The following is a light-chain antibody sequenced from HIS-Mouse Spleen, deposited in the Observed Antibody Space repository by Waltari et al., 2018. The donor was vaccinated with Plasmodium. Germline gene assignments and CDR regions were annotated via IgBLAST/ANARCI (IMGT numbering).Light chain of an antibody. V-gene: IGLV3-10*01. J-gene: IGLJ3*02. CDR1: ALPKKY. CDR3: YSTDSSGNHRV. Sequence: SYELTQPPSVSVSQGQTARINSSGDALPKKYDYGCQQKSGQAPVLVIYENSKRPPGIPEIFSGSSSGTMATLTISGAQVEDEADYYCYSTDSSGNHRVFGGGTKLTVL. CDR2: ENS.